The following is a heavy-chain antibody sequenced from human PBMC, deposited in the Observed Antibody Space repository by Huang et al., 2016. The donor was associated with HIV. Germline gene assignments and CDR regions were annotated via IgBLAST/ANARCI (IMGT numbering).Heavy chain of an antibody. J-gene: IGHJ5*01. CDR2: VNPSGGGA. CDR3: AREGITPPGTEVSGFDF. V-gene: IGHV1-46*03. Sequence: QVQLVQSGAEVKKPGASVTISCKASGFSILIYYIHWVRQAPGQGLEWMGRVNPSGGGADYAQKFKGRVTMTRDTSTRTLYMELSSLRSEDTAVYYCAREGITPPGTEVSGFDFWGQGTPVSVSS. D-gene: IGHD6-13*01. CDR1: GFSILIYY.